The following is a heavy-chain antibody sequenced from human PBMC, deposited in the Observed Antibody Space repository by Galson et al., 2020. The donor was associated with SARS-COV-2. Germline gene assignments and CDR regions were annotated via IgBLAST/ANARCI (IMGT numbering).Heavy chain of an antibody. Sequence: NSGGSLRLSCAASGFTFSSYSMNWVRQAPGKGLEWVSSISSSSSYIYYADSVKGRFTISRDNAKNSLYLKMNSLRAEDTAVYYCARDPTADYDFWSGYYYLFDYWGQGTLVTVSS. J-gene: IGHJ4*02. V-gene: IGHV3-21*01. CDR1: GFTFSSYS. CDR3: ARDPTADYDFWSGYYYLFDY. CDR2: ISSSSSYI. D-gene: IGHD3-3*01.